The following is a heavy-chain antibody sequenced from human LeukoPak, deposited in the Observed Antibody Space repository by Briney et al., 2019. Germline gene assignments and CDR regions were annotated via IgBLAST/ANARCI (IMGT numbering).Heavy chain of an antibody. CDR2: ISNDGTNK. V-gene: IGHV3-30*18. CDR1: GFTFSSYG. Sequence: PGRSLRLSCAASGFTFSSYGIHWVRQAPGKGLEWVAVISNDGTNKYSADSVKGRFTISRDNSKNTLYLQMNSLRAEDTAVYYCAKGFFSMDTAMPVDYWGQGTLVIVSS. D-gene: IGHD5-18*01. J-gene: IGHJ4*02. CDR3: AKGFFSMDTAMPVDY.